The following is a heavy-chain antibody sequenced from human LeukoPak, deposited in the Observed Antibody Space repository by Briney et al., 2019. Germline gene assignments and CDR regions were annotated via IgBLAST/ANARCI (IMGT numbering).Heavy chain of an antibody. D-gene: IGHD1-1*01. Sequence: GGSLRLSCAASGFTVSNNYMSWARQAPGKGLEWVSVIFSGGTTYYANSAKGRFTISRDNSKNTLYLHMNSLTAEDTAVYYCAREVEGDKWKYYFDFWGQGTLVTVSS. V-gene: IGHV3-66*01. CDR3: AREVEGDKWKYYFDF. J-gene: IGHJ4*02. CDR2: IFSGGTT. CDR1: GFTVSNNY.